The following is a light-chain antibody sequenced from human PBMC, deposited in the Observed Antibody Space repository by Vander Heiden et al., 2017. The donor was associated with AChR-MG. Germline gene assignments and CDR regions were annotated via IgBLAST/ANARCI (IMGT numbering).Light chain of an antibody. J-gene: IGKJ4*01. Sequence: EIVLTQSPGTLSLSPGERATLSCRASQSVTSSSLAWYQQKPGQAPRLLIYGASSRATGMPDRFSGSGSGTDFTLTISRLEPEDFAVYYCQQYGSSPLTFGGGTKVEIK. V-gene: IGKV3-20*01. CDR1: QSVTSSS. CDR3: QQYGSSPLT. CDR2: GAS.